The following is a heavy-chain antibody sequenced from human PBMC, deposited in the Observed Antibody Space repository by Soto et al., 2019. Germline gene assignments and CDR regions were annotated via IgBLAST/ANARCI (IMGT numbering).Heavy chain of an antibody. CDR3: ARGITIFGVVITPLAYYYYGMDV. CDR2: INPSGGST. D-gene: IGHD3-3*01. V-gene: IGHV1-46*01. Sequence: QVQLVQSGAEVKKPGASVKVSCKASGYTFTSYYMHWVRQAPGQGLEWMGIINPSGGSTSYAQKFQGRVTMTRDTSTSTVYMELSSLRSEDTAVYYCARGITIFGVVITPLAYYYYGMDVWGQGTTVTVSS. J-gene: IGHJ6*02. CDR1: GYTFTSYY.